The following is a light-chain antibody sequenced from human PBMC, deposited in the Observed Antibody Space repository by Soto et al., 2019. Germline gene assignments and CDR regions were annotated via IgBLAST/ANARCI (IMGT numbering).Light chain of an antibody. Sequence: DIQVTQSPSSLSASVGDRVTITCQASQDITNHLNWYQHKPGKAPKLLICDSSDLETGVPSRFSGSGSGTYFTLTISSLQPEDIATYYCQKHDGVPQLGPGTRIDIK. CDR1: QDITNH. CDR3: QKHDGVPQ. CDR2: DSS. V-gene: IGKV1-33*01. J-gene: IGKJ3*01.